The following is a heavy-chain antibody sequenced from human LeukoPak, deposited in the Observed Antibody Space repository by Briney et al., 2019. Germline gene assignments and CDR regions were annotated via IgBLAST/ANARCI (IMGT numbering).Heavy chain of an antibody. D-gene: IGHD2-21*01. Sequence: GASVKVSCKASGGTFSSYAISWVRQAPGQGLEWMGRIIPILGIANYAQKFQGRVTITADKSTSTAYMELSSLRSEDTAVYYCASAPYSWLNYYGMDVWGQGTTVTVSS. CDR1: GGTFSSYA. CDR2: IIPILGIA. V-gene: IGHV1-69*04. CDR3: ASAPYSWLNYYGMDV. J-gene: IGHJ6*02.